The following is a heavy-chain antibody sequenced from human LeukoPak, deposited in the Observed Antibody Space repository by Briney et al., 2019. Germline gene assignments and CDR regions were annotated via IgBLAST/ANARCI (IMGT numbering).Heavy chain of an antibody. CDR3: AKNGMRVPAAMV. D-gene: IGHD2-2*01. CDR1: GFTFSSYA. J-gene: IGHJ4*02. V-gene: IGHV3-23*01. Sequence: PGRSLRLSCAASGFTFSSYAMSWVRQAPGKGLEWVSAISGSGGSTYYADSVKGRFTISRDNSKNTLYLQMNSLRAEDTAVYYCAKNGMRVPAAMVWGQGTLVTVSS. CDR2: ISGSGGST.